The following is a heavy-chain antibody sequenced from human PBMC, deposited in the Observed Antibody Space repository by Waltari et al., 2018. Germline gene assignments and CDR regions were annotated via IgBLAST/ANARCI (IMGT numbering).Heavy chain of an antibody. Sequence: QVQLQESGPGLVKPSQTLSLTCSVSGVSITSGSHYWSWIRQPAGKVLEWIGHIYTSGSTKYNPSLKRRVTISVDTSKNQFSLRLSSVTAADTAVYYCVTVGSSIQAFDYFDNWGQGTLVTVSS. CDR1: GVSITSGSHY. CDR3: VTVGSSIQAFDYFDN. J-gene: IGHJ4*02. CDR2: IYTSGST. D-gene: IGHD3-3*02. V-gene: IGHV4-61*02.